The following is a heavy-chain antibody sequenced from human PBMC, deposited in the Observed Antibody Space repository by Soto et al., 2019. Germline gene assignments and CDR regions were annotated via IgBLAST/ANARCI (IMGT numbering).Heavy chain of an antibody. CDR1: GDSISTNSYS. D-gene: IGHD3-10*01. CDR2: FYYSGST. Sequence: PSETLSLTCTVSGDSISTNSYSWGWIRQPPGQGLEWIGLFYYSGSTHYNPSLKSRLTVSVDTSKNQFSLKVSSVTAADTAVYYCARDSMVRGVIDYYYGMDVWGQGTTVTVSS. CDR3: ARDSMVRGVIDYYYGMDV. J-gene: IGHJ6*02. V-gene: IGHV4-39*07.